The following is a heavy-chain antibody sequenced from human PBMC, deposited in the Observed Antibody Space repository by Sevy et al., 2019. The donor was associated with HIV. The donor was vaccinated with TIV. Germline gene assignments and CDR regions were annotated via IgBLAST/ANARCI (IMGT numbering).Heavy chain of an antibody. CDR3: ARPRANYVDHYFFYAMDV. CDR2: ISYDGSDT. CDR1: GFAFSNYYA. D-gene: IGHD4-17*01. J-gene: IGHJ6*02. Sequence: GGSLRLSCAASGFAFSNYYAMHWVRQAPGKGLEWVALISYDGSDTYYADSVKGRFTVSRDNFKNTLILQMNSLTTEDTAVYYCARPRANYVDHYFFYAMDVWGQGTTVTVSS. V-gene: IGHV3-30-3*01.